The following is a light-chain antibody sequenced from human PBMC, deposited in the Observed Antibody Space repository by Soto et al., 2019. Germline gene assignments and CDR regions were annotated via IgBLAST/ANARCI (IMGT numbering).Light chain of an antibody. J-gene: IGKJ2*01. Sequence: EIVLTQSPATLSVSPGERVILSCRASQSVSSNLAWFQQQPGQAPRLLSYGASASATGVPARFGGSGSGTEFTLTVSGLQSEDFACYFCQQYDNWSRTFGQGTKLES. V-gene: IGKV3-15*01. CDR1: QSVSSN. CDR2: GAS. CDR3: QQYDNWSRT.